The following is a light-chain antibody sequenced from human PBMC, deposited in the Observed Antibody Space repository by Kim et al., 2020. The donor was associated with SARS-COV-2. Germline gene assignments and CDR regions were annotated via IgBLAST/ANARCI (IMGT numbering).Light chain of an antibody. CDR2: DAS. V-gene: IGKV3-11*01. CDR1: QSVSSS. Sequence: WSPGERATLSCRASQSVSSSLAWYQQKPGQAPRLRIYDASNRATGIPARFSGSGSGTDFTLTISSLEPEDFAVYYCQQRSNWPPTFGGGTKVEIK. CDR3: QQRSNWPPT. J-gene: IGKJ4*01.